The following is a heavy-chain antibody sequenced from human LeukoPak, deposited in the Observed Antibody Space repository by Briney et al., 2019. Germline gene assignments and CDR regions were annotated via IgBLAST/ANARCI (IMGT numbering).Heavy chain of an antibody. CDR3: ARDLGIAAAGIYGY. J-gene: IGHJ4*02. Sequence: ASVKVSCKASGGTFSSYAIRWVRQAPGQGLKWMGWINPNSGGTNYAQKFQGRVTMTRDTSISTAYMELSRLRSDDTAVYYCARDLGIAAAGIYGYWGQGTLVTVSS. V-gene: IGHV1-2*02. CDR2: INPNSGGT. CDR1: GGTFSSYA. D-gene: IGHD6-13*01.